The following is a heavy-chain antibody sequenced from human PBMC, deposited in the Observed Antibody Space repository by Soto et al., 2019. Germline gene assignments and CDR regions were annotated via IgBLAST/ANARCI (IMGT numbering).Heavy chain of an antibody. V-gene: IGHV4-59*08. D-gene: IGHD3-10*01. Sequence: QVQLQESGPGLVKPSETLSLTCTVSGGSISSYYWSWIRQPPGKGLEWIGYIYYSGSTNYNPSIKSRVTISVDTSKNQFSLKLSSVTAADTAVYYCARRFGSRSPYYYYYGMDVWGQGTTVTVSS. CDR3: ARRFGSRSPYYYYYGMDV. J-gene: IGHJ6*02. CDR1: GGSISSYY. CDR2: IYYSGST.